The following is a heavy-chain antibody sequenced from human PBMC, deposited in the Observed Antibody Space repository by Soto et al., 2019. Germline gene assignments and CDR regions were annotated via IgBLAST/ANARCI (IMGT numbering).Heavy chain of an antibody. J-gene: IGHJ4*02. D-gene: IGHD2-2*03. CDR1: GGSISSYS. CDR3: AREGNLGRWIQPLDS. V-gene: IGHV4-59*01. Sequence: SETLSLTCTVSGGSISSYSCSWIRQPPGKGLEWIGNIHYNGTPKYSPSLKRRVTMSVDTSKNHFSLKLISVTTADTAVYFCAREGNLGRWIQPLDSWGQGTLVTSPQ. CDR2: IHYNGTP.